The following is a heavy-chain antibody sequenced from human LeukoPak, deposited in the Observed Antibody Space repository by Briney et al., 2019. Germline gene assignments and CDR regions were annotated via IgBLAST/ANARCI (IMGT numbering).Heavy chain of an antibody. D-gene: IGHD2-15*01. CDR3: VRDGRYCSGGRCFPI. CDR2: ISSSSSYI. J-gene: IGHJ4*02. CDR1: GFTFSSYS. V-gene: IGHV3-21*01. Sequence: PGGSLRLSCAASGFTFSSYSMNWVRQAPGKGLEWVSSISSSSSYIYYADSVKGRFTISRDNAKNSLYLQMNSLRAEDTALYYCVRDGRYCSGGRCFPIWGQGTLVTVST.